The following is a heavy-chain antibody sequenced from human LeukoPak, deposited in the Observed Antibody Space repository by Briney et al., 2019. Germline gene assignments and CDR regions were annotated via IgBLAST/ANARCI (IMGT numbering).Heavy chain of an antibody. Sequence: PGGSLRLSCAASGFTFSSYSMNWVRQAPGKGLEWVSYITSSSNTIYYADSVKGRFTISRDNAKNSLYLQMNSLRAEDTAVYYCAKVGGRLEYLYYYDSSGRLTRTTRRSTPPPYYFDYWGQGTLVTVSS. CDR2: ITSSSNTI. CDR1: GFTFSSYS. D-gene: IGHD3-22*01. J-gene: IGHJ4*02. V-gene: IGHV3-48*01. CDR3: AKVGGRLEYLYYYDSSGRLTRTTRRSTPPPYYFDY.